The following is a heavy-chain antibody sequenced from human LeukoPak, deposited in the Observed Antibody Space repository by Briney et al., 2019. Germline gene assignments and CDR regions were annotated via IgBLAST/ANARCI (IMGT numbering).Heavy chain of an antibody. CDR1: GYSISSGYY. V-gene: IGHV4-38-2*02. CDR3: ARGLYDFWSGYYDPAGNAFDI. D-gene: IGHD3-3*01. CDR2: IYHSGST. J-gene: IGHJ3*02. Sequence: PSETLSLTCTVSGYSISSGYYWGWIRQPPGKGLEWIGSIYHSGSTYYNPSLKSRVTISVETSKNQFSLKLSSVTAADTAVYYCARGLYDFWSGYYDPAGNAFDIWGQGTMVTVSS.